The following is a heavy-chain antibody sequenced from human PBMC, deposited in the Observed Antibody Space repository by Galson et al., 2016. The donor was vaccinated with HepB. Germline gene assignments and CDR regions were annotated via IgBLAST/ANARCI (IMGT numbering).Heavy chain of an antibody. J-gene: IGHJ4*02. D-gene: IGHD3-16*01. CDR3: VKDWGDYIWGSFPLDF. CDR2: INWNSGSI. Sequence: SLRLSCAASGFAFDDYAMHWVRQAPGKGLEWVSGINWNSGSIGYADSVKGRFTISRDNAKNSLYLRMNSLRPEDTSFYYCVKDWGDYIWGSFPLDFWGQGTLVTVSS. V-gene: IGHV3-9*01. CDR1: GFAFDDYA.